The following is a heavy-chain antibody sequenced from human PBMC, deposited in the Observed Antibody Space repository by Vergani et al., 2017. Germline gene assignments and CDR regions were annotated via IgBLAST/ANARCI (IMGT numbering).Heavy chain of an antibody. CDR3: ARERRDCSSTSCYRRFDY. J-gene: IGHJ4*02. D-gene: IGHD2-2*02. CDR2: IYSGGST. CDR1: GFTVSSNY. Sequence: EVQLVETGGGLIQPGGSLRLSCAASGFTVSSNYMSWVRQAPGKGLEGVSVIYSGGSTYYADSVKGRFTISRDNSKNTLHLQMNSLRAEDTAVYYWARERRDCSSTSCYRRFDYWGQGTLVTVSS. V-gene: IGHV3-53*02.